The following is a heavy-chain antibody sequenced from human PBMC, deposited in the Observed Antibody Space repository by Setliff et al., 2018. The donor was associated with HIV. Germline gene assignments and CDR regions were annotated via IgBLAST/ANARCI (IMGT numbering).Heavy chain of an antibody. J-gene: IGHJ3*02. CDR3: ARVLDPGIAVATHAFDI. CDR2: ISAKNGNT. D-gene: IGHD6-19*01. CDR1: ADTFTNCL. Sequence: ASVKVSCKASADTFTNCLINWVRQAPGQGLEWMGWISAKNGNTNYAQKVQGRVTMTTDTSTSTAYMELKNLKSDDTAVYYCARVLDPGIAVATHAFDIWGQGTMVTVSS. V-gene: IGHV1-18*01.